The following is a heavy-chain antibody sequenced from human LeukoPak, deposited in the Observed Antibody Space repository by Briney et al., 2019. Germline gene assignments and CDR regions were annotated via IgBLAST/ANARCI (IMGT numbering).Heavy chain of an antibody. Sequence: SETLSLTCTVYGESFSGYYWTWIRQPPGKGLEWIGEISQSGSTNYNPSLKSRVTMSVDTSKKQFSLKLNSVTAADTAVYYCARGRYCSGGSCYYYWGQGTLATVSS. CDR3: ARGRYCSGGSCYYY. CDR1: GESFSGYY. J-gene: IGHJ4*02. CDR2: ISQSGST. D-gene: IGHD2-15*01. V-gene: IGHV4-34*01.